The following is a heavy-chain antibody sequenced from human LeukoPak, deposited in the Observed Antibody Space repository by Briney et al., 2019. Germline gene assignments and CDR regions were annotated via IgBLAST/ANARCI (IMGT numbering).Heavy chain of an antibody. Sequence: ASVKVSCKVSGYTLTELSMHWVRQAPGKGLEWMGGFDPEDGERFYAQKFQGRVTMTEDTSTDTAYMELSSLRSEDTAVYYCAKVQYSGSYDAFDIWGQGTMVTVSS. D-gene: IGHD1-26*01. CDR1: GYTLTELS. CDR3: AKVQYSGSYDAFDI. J-gene: IGHJ3*02. CDR2: FDPEDGER. V-gene: IGHV1-24*01.